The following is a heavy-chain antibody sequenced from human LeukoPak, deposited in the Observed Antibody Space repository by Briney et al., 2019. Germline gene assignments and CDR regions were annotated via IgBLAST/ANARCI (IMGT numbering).Heavy chain of an antibody. Sequence: GGSLRLSCAASGFTFGSYAMSWVRQAPGKGLEWVSAISGSGGSTYNADSVKGRFTISRDNSNNTLYLQMNSLRAEDTAVYYGAKASLRYFDWLFDYWGQGTLVTVSS. CDR1: GFTFGSYA. V-gene: IGHV3-23*01. CDR2: ISGSGGST. D-gene: IGHD3-9*01. J-gene: IGHJ4*02. CDR3: AKASLRYFDWLFDY.